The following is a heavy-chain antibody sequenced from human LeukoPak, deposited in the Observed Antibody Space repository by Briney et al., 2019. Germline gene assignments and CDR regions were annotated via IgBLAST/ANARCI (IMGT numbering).Heavy chain of an antibody. V-gene: IGHV3-23*01. CDR3: TKPQTIFGVVLD. J-gene: IGHJ4*02. Sequence: PGGSLRLSCAASGFTFSSYAMSWVRQAPGKGLEWVSAISGSGGSTYYADSVKGRFTISRDNSKNTLYLQMNSLRAEDTAVYYCTKPQTIFGVVLDWGQGTLVTVSS. CDR1: GFTFSSYA. CDR2: ISGSGGST. D-gene: IGHD3-3*01.